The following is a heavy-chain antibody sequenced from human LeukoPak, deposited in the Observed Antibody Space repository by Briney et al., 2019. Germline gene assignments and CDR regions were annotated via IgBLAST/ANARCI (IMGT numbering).Heavy chain of an antibody. D-gene: IGHD3-9*01. V-gene: IGHV3-21*04. CDR2: ISSSSSYI. Sequence: GGSLRLSCAASGFTFSSYSMNWVRQAPGKGLEWVSSISSSSSYIYYADSVKGRFTISRDNAKNSLYLQMNSLRAEDTAVYYCARDMGDGYDLTGYGDFDYWGQGTLVTVSS. J-gene: IGHJ4*02. CDR1: GFTFSSYS. CDR3: ARDMGDGYDLTGYGDFDY.